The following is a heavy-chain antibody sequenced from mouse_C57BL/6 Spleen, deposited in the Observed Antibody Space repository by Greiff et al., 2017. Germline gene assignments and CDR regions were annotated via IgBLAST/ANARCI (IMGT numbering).Heavy chain of an antibody. D-gene: IGHD1-2*01. CDR1: GYTFTSYW. J-gene: IGHJ4*01. V-gene: IGHV1-50*01. CDR3: ARRTAYAIDY. Sequence: VQLQQPGAELVKPGASVKLSCKASGYTFTSYWMQWVKQRPGQGLEWIGEIDPSDSYTNYNQKFKGKATLTVDTSSSTAYMQLSSLTSEDSAVYYCARRTAYAIDYWGQGTSVTVSS. CDR2: IDPSDSYT.